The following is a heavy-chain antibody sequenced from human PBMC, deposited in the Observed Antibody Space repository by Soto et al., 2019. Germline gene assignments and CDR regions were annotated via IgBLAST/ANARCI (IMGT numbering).Heavy chain of an antibody. J-gene: IGHJ3*02. V-gene: IGHV3-11*04. CDR2: ISSSGSTI. Sequence: PGGSLRLSCAASGFTFSDYYMSWIRQAPGKGLEWVSYISSSGSTIYYADSVKGRFTISRDNAKNSLYLQMNSLRAEDTAVYYCARDGGYCSSPSCYELKAFDIWGQGTMVTVSS. CDR1: GFTFSDYY. CDR3: ARDGGYCSSPSCYELKAFDI. D-gene: IGHD2-2*01.